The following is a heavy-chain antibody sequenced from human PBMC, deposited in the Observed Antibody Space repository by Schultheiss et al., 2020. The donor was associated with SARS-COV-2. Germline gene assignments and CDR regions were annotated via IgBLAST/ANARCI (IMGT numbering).Heavy chain of an antibody. CDR1: GFTFSNAW. J-gene: IGHJ4*02. Sequence: GESLKISCAASGFTFSNAWMSWVRQAPGKGLEWVGRIRSKANSYATAYAASVKGRFTISRDESKNTLYLQMNSLKTEDTAVYYCAKVVAGPHYDVHSPPFRYYFDYWGQGTLVTVSS. D-gene: IGHD3-10*02. V-gene: IGHV3-73*01. CDR2: IRSKANSYAT. CDR3: AKVVAGPHYDVHSPPFRYYFDY.